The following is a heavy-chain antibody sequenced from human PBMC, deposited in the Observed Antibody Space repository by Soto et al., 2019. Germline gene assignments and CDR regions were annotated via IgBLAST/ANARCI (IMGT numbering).Heavy chain of an antibody. CDR2: IYYSGST. J-gene: IGHJ2*01. D-gene: IGHD3-3*01. CDR3: ARQGDLESRWYFDL. Sequence: QVQLQESGPGLVKPSETLSLTCTVSGGSISSYYWSWIRQPPGKGLEWIGYIYYSGSTNYNPALTGRVTISVDTSKNQYSLKLSSVTAADTAVYYCARQGDLESRWYFDLWGRGTLVTVSS. V-gene: IGHV4-59*08. CDR1: GGSISSYY.